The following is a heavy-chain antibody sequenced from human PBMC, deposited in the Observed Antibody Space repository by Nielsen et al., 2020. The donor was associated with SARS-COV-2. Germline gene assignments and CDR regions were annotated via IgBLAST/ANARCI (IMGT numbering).Heavy chain of an antibody. Sequence: GESLKISCTASGFTFSSYAMSWVRQAPGKGLEWVSAISGSGGSTYYADSVKGRFTISRDNSKNTLYLQMNSLRAEDTAVYYCAKEFDQDGAGENYFDYWGQGTLVTVSS. J-gene: IGHJ4*02. D-gene: IGHD3-10*01. CDR2: ISGSGGST. V-gene: IGHV3-23*01. CDR1: GFTFSSYA. CDR3: AKEFDQDGAGENYFDY.